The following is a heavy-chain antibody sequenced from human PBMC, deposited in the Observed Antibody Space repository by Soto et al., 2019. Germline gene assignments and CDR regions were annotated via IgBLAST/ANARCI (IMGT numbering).Heavy chain of an antibody. J-gene: IGHJ4*02. Sequence: EVQLLESGGGLVQPGGSLRLSCAASGFTFSSYAMSWVRQAPGKGLEWVSAISGSGGSTYYADSVKGRFTISRDNSKNTLYLKINSLRAEDTAVYYCAKAITPSQYYYRSGFYFDYWGQGTLVTVSS. D-gene: IGHD3-22*01. CDR3: AKAITPSQYYYRSGFYFDY. CDR1: GFTFSSYA. CDR2: ISGSGGST. V-gene: IGHV3-23*01.